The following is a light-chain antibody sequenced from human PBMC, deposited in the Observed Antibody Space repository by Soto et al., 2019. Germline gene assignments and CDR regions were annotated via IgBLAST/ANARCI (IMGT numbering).Light chain of an antibody. CDR2: AVI. Sequence: QSVLTQPASVSGSPGQSITISCTGTNSHVGGYNYVSWYQQYQGEAPKLMIYAVINRPSGVSNRFSGSKSGNTASLTISGLQAEDEADYYCGSYRTNSPYVFGTGTKLTVL. V-gene: IGLV2-14*01. J-gene: IGLJ1*01. CDR3: GSYRTNSPYV. CDR1: NSHVGGYNY.